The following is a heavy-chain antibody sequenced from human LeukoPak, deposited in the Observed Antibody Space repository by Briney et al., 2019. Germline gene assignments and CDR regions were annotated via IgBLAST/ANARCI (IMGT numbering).Heavy chain of an antibody. CDR2: INHSGST. V-gene: IGHV4-34*01. J-gene: IGHJ1*01. CDR1: GGSFSGYY. CDR3: ARVYSSSWYTSEYFQH. D-gene: IGHD6-13*01. Sequence: SETLSLTCAVYGGSFSGYYWSWIRQPPGKGLEWIGEINHSGSTNYNPSLKSRVTISVDTSKNQFSLKLSSVPAADTAVYYCARVYSSSWYTSEYFQHWGQGTLVTVSS.